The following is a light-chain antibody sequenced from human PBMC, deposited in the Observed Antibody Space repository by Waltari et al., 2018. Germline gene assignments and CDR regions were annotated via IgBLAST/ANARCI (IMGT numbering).Light chain of an antibody. CDR3: QQYAYSPWT. CDR1: QYVSSNY. J-gene: IGKJ1*01. V-gene: IGKV3-20*01. Sequence: EIVLTQSPGTLSLSPGERVTLSCRANQYVSSNYLAWYQQKPGQAPRLLISGASSRATGIPDRFSGSGYGTDFTLTISRLEPEDSAVYYCQQYAYSPWTFGQGTKVEVK. CDR2: GAS.